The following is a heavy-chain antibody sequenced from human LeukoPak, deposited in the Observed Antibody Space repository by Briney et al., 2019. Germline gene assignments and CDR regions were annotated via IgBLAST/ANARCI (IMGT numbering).Heavy chain of an antibody. D-gene: IGHD5-18*01. CDR2: IYPGDSEI. J-gene: IGHJ3*02. V-gene: IGHV5-51*01. CDR3: ARRYSYGSLRAFDI. CDR1: GYSFTSYW. Sequence: SGESLKISCKASGYSFTSYWIAWVRQMPGKGLEWMGIIYPGDSEIRYSPSFQGQVTISADKSISTAYLQWSSLKASDTVMYYCARRYSYGSLRAFDIWGQGTMVTVS.